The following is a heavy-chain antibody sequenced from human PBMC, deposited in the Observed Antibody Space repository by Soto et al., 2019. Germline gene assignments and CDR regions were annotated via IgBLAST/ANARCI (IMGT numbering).Heavy chain of an antibody. CDR2: INHSGST. J-gene: IGHJ4*02. CDR1: GGSFSGYY. V-gene: IGHV4-34*01. CDR3: ARGVAARPSPFDY. Sequence: SETLSLTCAVYGGSFSGYYWSWIRQPPGKGLEWIGEINHSGSTNYNPSLKSRVTISVDTSKNQFPLKLSSVTAADTAVYYCARGVAARPSPFDYWGQGTTVTVS. D-gene: IGHD6-6*01.